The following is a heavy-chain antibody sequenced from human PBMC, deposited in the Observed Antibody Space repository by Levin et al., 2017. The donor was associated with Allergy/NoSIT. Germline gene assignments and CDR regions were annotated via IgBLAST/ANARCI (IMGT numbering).Heavy chain of an antibody. D-gene: IGHD3-10*01. Sequence: SLLLSFAASGFTFSSYAMSWVRQAPGPFLSFFSSLLFICFSTYYADSVKGRFTISRDNSKNTLYLQMNSLRAEDTAVYYCAKPLGMVRDPYFDYWGQGALVTVSS. CDR1: GFTFSSYA. CDR2: LLFICFST. J-gene: IGHJ4*02. CDR3: AKPLGMVRDPYFDY. V-gene: IGHV3-23*01.